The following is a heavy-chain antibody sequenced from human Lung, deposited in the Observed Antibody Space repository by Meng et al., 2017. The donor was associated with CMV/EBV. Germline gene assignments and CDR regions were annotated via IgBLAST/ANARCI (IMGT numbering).Heavy chain of an antibody. D-gene: IGHD3-10*01. J-gene: IGHJ6*02. CDR1: GFTFSSYE. V-gene: IGHV3-48*03. CDR2: ISSNGSTI. CDR3: ARDPLWFGVNYYYGMDV. Sequence: SXKISXAASGFTFSSYEMNWVRQAPGKGLEWVSYISSNGSTIYYADSVKGRFTISRDNAKNSLYLQMNSLRAEDTAVYYCARDPLWFGVNYYYGMDVWGQVTXVTVSS.